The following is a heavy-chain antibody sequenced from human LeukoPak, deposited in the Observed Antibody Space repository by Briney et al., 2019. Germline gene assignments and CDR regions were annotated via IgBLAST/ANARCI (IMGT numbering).Heavy chain of an antibody. J-gene: IGHJ4*02. CDR1: GFTFSSYG. CDR3: ARVSDYVWGSLSY. D-gene: IGHD3-16*01. Sequence: GRSLRLSCAASGFTFSSYGMHWVRQAPGKGLEWVAVIWYDGSNKYYADSVKGRFTISRDNSKNTLYLQMNSLRAEDTAVYYCARVSDYVWGSLSYWGQGTLVTVSS. CDR2: IWYDGSNK. V-gene: IGHV3-33*01.